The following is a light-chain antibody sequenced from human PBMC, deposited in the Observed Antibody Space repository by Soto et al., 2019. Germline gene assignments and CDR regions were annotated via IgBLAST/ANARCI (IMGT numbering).Light chain of an antibody. Sequence: DNVLTQSPGTLSLSPGEGATLSCRASQTLRGRYLAWYQQKPGQAPRLLIYGASTRATGIPDRFSGSGSGTDFTLTISRLEPEDFAVYYCQQYDTSPRTFGQGTKVDIK. V-gene: IGKV3-20*01. J-gene: IGKJ1*01. CDR1: QTLRGRY. CDR3: QQYDTSPRT. CDR2: GAS.